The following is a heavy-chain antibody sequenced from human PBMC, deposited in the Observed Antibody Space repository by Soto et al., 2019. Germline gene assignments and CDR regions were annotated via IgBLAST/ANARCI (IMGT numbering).Heavy chain of an antibody. CDR3: TTDTTVTTADKRFDP. Sequence: EVQLVESGGGLVKPGGSLRLSCAASGFTFSNAWMSWVRQAPGKGLEWVDRIKSKTDGGTTDYAAPVKGRFTISRDDSKNTLYLQMNSLKTEDTAVYYCTTDTTVTTADKRFDPWGQGTLVTVSS. J-gene: IGHJ5*02. CDR1: GFTFSNAW. CDR2: IKSKTDGGTT. D-gene: IGHD4-17*01. V-gene: IGHV3-15*01.